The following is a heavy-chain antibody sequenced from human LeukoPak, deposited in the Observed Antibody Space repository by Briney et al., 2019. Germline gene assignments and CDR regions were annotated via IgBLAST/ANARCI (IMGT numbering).Heavy chain of an antibody. CDR3: AKEYYGSGTYFDY. V-gene: IGHV3-66*01. J-gene: IGHJ4*02. Sequence: GGSLRLSCAASGFTISSDYMTWVRQAPGKGLEWASVIYNTGGTKYADSVRGRFTISRDNSKNTLFLQMNSLRAEDTGVYYCAKEYYGSGTYFDYWGQGTLVTVSS. CDR1: GFTISSDY. CDR2: IYNTGGT. D-gene: IGHD3-10*01.